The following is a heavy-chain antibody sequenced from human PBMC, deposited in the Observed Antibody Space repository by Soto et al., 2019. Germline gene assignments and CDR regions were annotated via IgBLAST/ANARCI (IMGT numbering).Heavy chain of an antibody. Sequence: QVQLQESGPGLVKPSQTLSLTCTVSGGSISSGGYYWSWIRQHPGKGLEWIGYIYYSGSTYYNPSLKRRVTISAHTSKNQFSPKLSSVTGADTAVYFCARAVPATARFDYWGQGTLVTVS. V-gene: IGHV4-31*03. D-gene: IGHD2-2*01. CDR1: GGSISSGGYY. J-gene: IGHJ4*02. CDR2: IYYSGST. CDR3: ARAVPATARFDY.